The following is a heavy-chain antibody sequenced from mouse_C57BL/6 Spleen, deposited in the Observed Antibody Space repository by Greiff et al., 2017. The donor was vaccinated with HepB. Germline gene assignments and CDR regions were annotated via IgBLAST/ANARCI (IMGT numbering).Heavy chain of an antibody. V-gene: IGHV5-17*01. J-gene: IGHJ3*01. CDR2: ISSGSSTI. CDR1: GFTFSDYG. CDR3: ARALFAY. Sequence: EVKVVESGGGLVKPGGSLKLSCAASGFTFSDYGMHWVRQAPEKGLEWVAYISSGSSTIYYADTVKGRFTISGDNAKNTLFLQMTSLRSEDTAMYYCARALFAYWGQGTLVTVSA.